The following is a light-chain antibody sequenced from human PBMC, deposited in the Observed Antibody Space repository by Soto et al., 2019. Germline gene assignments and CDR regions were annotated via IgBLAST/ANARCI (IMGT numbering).Light chain of an antibody. Sequence: DLPMTQSPSTLSASVGDRVTITCRASQSMNDWLAWYQQKPGKAPKVLIYDASSLQSGVPSRFSGSGSGTEFTLTIDSLQPDDVATYYCLRYNAFSQTFGQGTKVEI. CDR3: LRYNAFSQT. CDR2: DAS. CDR1: QSMNDW. V-gene: IGKV1-5*01. J-gene: IGKJ1*01.